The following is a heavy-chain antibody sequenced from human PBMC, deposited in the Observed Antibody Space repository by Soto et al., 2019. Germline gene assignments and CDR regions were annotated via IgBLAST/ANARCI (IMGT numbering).Heavy chain of an antibody. D-gene: IGHD3-10*01. V-gene: IGHV2-5*02. CDR1: GFSLSSSGVG. CDR3: ARGGWTTYYSPFFDY. J-gene: IGHJ4*02. CDR2: IYWDDDK. Sequence: QITLKESGPPLVRPTQTLTLTCTFSGFSLSSSGVGVGWIRQPPGKALGWLALIYWDDDKRYSPSLKSRLTITKDTSKNQVVLTLTKLDTVDTATYYCARGGWTTYYSPFFDYWGQGTLVTVSS.